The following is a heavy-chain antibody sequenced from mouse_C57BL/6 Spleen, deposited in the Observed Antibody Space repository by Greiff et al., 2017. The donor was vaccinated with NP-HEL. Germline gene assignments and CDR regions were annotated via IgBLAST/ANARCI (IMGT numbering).Heavy chain of an antibody. J-gene: IGHJ4*01. CDR1: GYAFSSSW. Sequence: VKLQESGPELVKPGASVKISCKASGYAFSSSWMNWVKQRPGKGLEWIGRIYPGDGDTNYNGKFKGKATLTADKSSSTAYMQLSSLTSEDSAVYFCAREVLRDYYAMDYWGQGTSVTVSS. V-gene: IGHV1-82*01. CDR3: AREVLRDYYAMDY. CDR2: IYPGDGDT. D-gene: IGHD1-1*01.